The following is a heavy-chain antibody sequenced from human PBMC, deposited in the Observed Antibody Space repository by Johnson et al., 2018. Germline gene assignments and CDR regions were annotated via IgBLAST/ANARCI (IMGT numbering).Heavy chain of an antibody. Sequence: QVQLVESGGVVVQPGRSLRLSCAASGFTFSSYGMHWVRQAPGKGLEWVAVISYDGSNKYYADSVKGRFTISRDNSKNTLSLQMNRLRAEDSAVYYCANTHVEMATIGGAFDIWGQGTMVTVSS. V-gene: IGHV3-30*18. CDR3: ANTHVEMATIGGAFDI. J-gene: IGHJ3*02. D-gene: IGHD5-24*01. CDR1: GFTFSSYG. CDR2: ISYDGSNK.